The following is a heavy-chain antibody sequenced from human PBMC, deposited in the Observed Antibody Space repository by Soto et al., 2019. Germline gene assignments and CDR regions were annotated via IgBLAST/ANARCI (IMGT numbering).Heavy chain of an antibody. CDR2: IYYSGST. Sequence: SETLSLTCTVSGGSISSGDYYWSWIRQPPGKGLEWIGYIYYSGSTYYNPSLKSRVTISVDTSKNQFPLKLSSVTAADTAVYYCARTNVTLLWFGGPAFDYWGQGTLVTVSS. V-gene: IGHV4-30-4*01. CDR1: GGSISSGDYY. D-gene: IGHD3-10*01. J-gene: IGHJ4*02. CDR3: ARTNVTLLWFGGPAFDY.